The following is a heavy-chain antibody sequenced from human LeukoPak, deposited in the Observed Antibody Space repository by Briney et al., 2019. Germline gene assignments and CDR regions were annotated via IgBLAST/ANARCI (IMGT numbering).Heavy chain of an antibody. D-gene: IGHD4-23*01. Sequence: SVKVSCKASGGTFSSYAISWVRQAPGQGLEWMGGIIPIFGTANYAQKFQGRVTITADKSTSTAYMELSSLRSEDTAVYYCARGLDYGGNSDYWGQGTLVTVSS. CDR1: GGTFSSYA. J-gene: IGHJ4*02. CDR3: ARGLDYGGNSDY. CDR2: IIPIFGTA. V-gene: IGHV1-69*06.